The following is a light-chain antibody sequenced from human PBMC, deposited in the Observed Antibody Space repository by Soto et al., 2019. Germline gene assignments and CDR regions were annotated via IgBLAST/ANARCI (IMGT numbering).Light chain of an antibody. Sequence: QSALTQPASVSGSPDKSIPISCPGPRSDVGSYNLVSWYQQHPGKAPKLMIYEGSKRPSGVSNRFSGSKSGNTASLTISGLQAEDEADYYCCSYAGSSTFSYVFGTGTKLTVL. J-gene: IGLJ1*01. V-gene: IGLV2-23*03. CDR3: CSYAGSSTFSYV. CDR2: EGS. CDR1: RSDVGSYNL.